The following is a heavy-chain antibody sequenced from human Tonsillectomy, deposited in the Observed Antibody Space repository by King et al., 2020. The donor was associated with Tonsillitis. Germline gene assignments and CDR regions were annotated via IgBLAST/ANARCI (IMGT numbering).Heavy chain of an antibody. D-gene: IGHD3-10*01. J-gene: IGHJ6*02. CDR2: INRSGGGT. V-gene: IGHV3-23*04. Sequence: VQLVESGGGLIQPGGSLRLSCEASGFTFSSYTMTWVRQAPGKGLEWVSAINRSGGGTYYADSVKGRFTISRDNSRNTLYLQMYSLRAEDTAVYYCAKDFVGFGGGFGLDVWGQGTTVIVSS. CDR1: GFTFSSYT. CDR3: AKDFVGFGGGFGLDV.